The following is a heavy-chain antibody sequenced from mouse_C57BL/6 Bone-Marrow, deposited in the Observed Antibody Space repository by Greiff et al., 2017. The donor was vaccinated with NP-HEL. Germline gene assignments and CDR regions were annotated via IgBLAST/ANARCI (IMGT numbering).Heavy chain of an antibody. J-gene: IGHJ4*01. CDR3: ARGGYGYDEGAMDY. Sequence: QVQLKQPGAELVKPGASVKMSCKASGYTFTSYWITWVKQRPGQGLEWIGDIYPGSGSTNYNEKFKSKATLTVDTSSSTAYMQLSSLTSEDSAVYYCARGGYGYDEGAMDYWGQGTSVTVSS. D-gene: IGHD2-2*01. CDR2: IYPGSGST. CDR1: GYTFTSYW. V-gene: IGHV1-55*01.